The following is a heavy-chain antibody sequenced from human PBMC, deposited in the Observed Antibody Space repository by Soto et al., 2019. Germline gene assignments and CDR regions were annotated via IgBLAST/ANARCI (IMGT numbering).Heavy chain of an antibody. CDR1: GFNFNIYA. D-gene: IGHD1-1*01. CDR2: ISHGGDST. Sequence: EVQLLESGGGLVQPGGSLRLSCAASGFNFNIYAMTWVRQAPGKGLEWVSTISHGGDSTYFADSVKGRVTISRDNSKNTLSLQMNSLRAEDTATYFCAKALGNPYYYYDIDVWGTGTTVTVSS. V-gene: IGHV3-23*01. J-gene: IGHJ6*03. CDR3: AKALGNPYYYYDIDV.